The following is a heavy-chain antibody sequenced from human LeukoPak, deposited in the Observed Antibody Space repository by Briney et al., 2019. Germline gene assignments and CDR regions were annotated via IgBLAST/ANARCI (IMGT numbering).Heavy chain of an antibody. D-gene: IGHD5-18*01. J-gene: IGHJ4*02. CDR1: GGYISSSNW. CDR3: AVKYSYGLFLDY. Sequence: PSETLSLTCAVSGGYISSSNWWSWVRQTPGKGLEWIGEIYHSGSTNYNPSLKSRVTISVDKSKNQFSLKLSSVTAADTAVYYCAVKYSYGLFLDYWGQGTLVTVSS. CDR2: IYHSGST. V-gene: IGHV4-4*02.